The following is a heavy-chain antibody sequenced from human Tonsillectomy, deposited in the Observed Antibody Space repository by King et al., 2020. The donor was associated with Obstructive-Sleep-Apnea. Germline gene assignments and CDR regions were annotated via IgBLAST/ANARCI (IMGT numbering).Heavy chain of an antibody. D-gene: IGHD4-17*01. CDR1: GYTFTSSD. CDR3: ARVGRYGDYFDY. Sequence: QLVQSGAEVKKPGASVKVSCKASGYTFTSSDVNWVRQATGQGLEWMGWMTPNSGNTGYEQKFQGRVTMTRNTSISTAYMELSSLRSEDTAVYYCARVGRYGDYFDYWGQGTLVTVAS. J-gene: IGHJ4*02. CDR2: MTPNSGNT. V-gene: IGHV1-8*01.